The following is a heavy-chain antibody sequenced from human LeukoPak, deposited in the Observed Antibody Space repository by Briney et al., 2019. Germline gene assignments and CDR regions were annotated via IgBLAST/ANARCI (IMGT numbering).Heavy chain of an antibody. V-gene: IGHV3-21*01. D-gene: IGHD6-13*01. CDR2: ISSSRDYI. CDR3: AKDLDLAAAGYFFDS. Sequence: GGSLRLSCAASGFRFSSYSMNWVRQAPGKGLEWVSSISSSRDYIYYADSVKVRFTISRDNAKNSLYLQMNSLRAEDTAVYYCAKDLDLAAAGYFFDSWGQGTLVTVSS. CDR1: GFRFSSYS. J-gene: IGHJ4*02.